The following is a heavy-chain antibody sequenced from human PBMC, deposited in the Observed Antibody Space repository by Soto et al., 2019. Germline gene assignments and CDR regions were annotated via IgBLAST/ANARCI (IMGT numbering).Heavy chain of an antibody. J-gene: IGHJ6*02. V-gene: IGHV5-10-1*01. CDR2: IDPSDSYT. Sequence: EVQLVQSGAEVKKPGESLRISCKGSGYSFTSYWISWVRQMPGKGLEWMGRIDPSDSYTNYSPSFQGHVTISADKSISTAYLQWSSLKASDTAMYCCARHGPSPYGDPHGMDVWGQGTTVTVSS. D-gene: IGHD4-17*01. CDR3: ARHGPSPYGDPHGMDV. CDR1: GYSFTSYW.